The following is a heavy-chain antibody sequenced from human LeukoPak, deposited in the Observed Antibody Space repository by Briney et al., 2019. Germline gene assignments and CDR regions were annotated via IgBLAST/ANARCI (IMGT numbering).Heavy chain of an antibody. CDR3: ARGGYSGYDPSDY. V-gene: IGHV4-59*01. Sequence: KPSETLSLTCTVSGDSISTYYWSWIRQPPGKGLEWIGYIYYSGSTNYNPSLKSRVTISIDTSKNQFSLKLNSVTAADTAVYYCARGGYSGYDPSDYWGQGTLVTISS. D-gene: IGHD5-12*01. CDR1: GDSISTYY. CDR2: IYYSGST. J-gene: IGHJ4*02.